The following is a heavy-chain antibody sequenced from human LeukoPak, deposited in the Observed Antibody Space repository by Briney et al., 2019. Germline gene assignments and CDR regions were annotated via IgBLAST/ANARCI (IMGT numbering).Heavy chain of an antibody. CDR1: GVSISSYC. V-gene: IGHV4-59*01. CDR2: IYYSGST. Sequence: WETLSLTCTVSGVSISSYCWSWIRQPPGKGLEWIGYIYYSGSTNYNPSLKIRVTISVDTSKTQFSLKLSSVTAADTAVYYCASLKMVQGFISYYYYYMDVWGKGTTVTVSS. D-gene: IGHD3-10*01. CDR3: ASLKMVQGFISYYYYYMDV. J-gene: IGHJ6*03.